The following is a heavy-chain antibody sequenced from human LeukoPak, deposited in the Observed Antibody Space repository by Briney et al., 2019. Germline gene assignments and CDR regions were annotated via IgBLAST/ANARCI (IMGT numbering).Heavy chain of an antibody. V-gene: IGHV3-30-3*01. CDR1: GFTFSSYA. CDR2: ISYDGSNK. J-gene: IGHJ3*02. CDR3: ARAGCYDSSGYAPDAFDI. Sequence: GGSLRLSCAASGFTFSSYAMHWVRQAPGKGLEWVAVISYDGSNKYYADSVKGRFTISRDNSKNTLYLQMNSLRAEDTAVYYCARAGCYDSSGYAPDAFDIWGQGTMVTVSS. D-gene: IGHD3-22*01.